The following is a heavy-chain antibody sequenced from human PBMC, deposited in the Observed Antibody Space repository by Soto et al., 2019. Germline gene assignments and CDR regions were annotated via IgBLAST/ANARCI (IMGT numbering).Heavy chain of an antibody. J-gene: IGHJ6*02. CDR1: GGTFSSYA. CDR2: IIPIFGTA. Sequence: QVQLVQSGAEVKKPGSSVQVSCKASGGTFSSYAIIWVRQAPGQGLEWMGGIIPIFGTANYAQKFQGRVTITADESTSTAYMELSSLRSEETAVYSCARDSGGTTVAFGMDGWGQGTRVTVSS. CDR3: ARDSGGTTVAFGMDG. V-gene: IGHV1-69*01. D-gene: IGHD4-17*01.